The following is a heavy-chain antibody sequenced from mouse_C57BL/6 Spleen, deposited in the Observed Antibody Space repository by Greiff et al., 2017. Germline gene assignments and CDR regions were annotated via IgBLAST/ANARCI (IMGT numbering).Heavy chain of an antibody. Sequence: VQLQQPGAELVKPGASVKLSCKASGYTFTSYWMHWVKQRPGKGLEWIGMIHPNSGSNNYNDKFKSKATLNVDKSSRTAYMQLSSLTSEDSAVYYCAPSYSWFAYWGQVTLVTVSA. D-gene: IGHD2-10*01. CDR3: APSYSWFAY. J-gene: IGHJ3*01. CDR2: IHPNSGSN. CDR1: GYTFTSYW. V-gene: IGHV1-64*01.